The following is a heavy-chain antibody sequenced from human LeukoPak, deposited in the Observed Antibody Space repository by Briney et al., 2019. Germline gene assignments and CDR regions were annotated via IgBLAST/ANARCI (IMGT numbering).Heavy chain of an antibody. J-gene: IGHJ4*02. D-gene: IGHD4-17*01. Sequence: PGRSLRLSCAASGFTFGSYALHWVRQAPGKGLEWVAFISYHGKSENYADSVKGRFTTSRDISKNMPYLQMNSLRPEDTAVYYCARDSVTTGFYFDYWGQGTLVTVSS. CDR2: ISYHGKSE. CDR3: ARDSVTTGFYFDY. CDR1: GFTFGSYA. V-gene: IGHV3-30*04.